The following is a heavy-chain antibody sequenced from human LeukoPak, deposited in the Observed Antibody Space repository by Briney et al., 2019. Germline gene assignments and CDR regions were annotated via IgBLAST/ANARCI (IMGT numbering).Heavy chain of an antibody. V-gene: IGHV3-11*01. J-gene: IGHJ5*02. Sequence: GGSLRLSCAASGFTFSDYYMSWIRQAPGKGLEWLSYINIGGTNTHYADSVKGRFTISRDNAKKSLYLEMNDLRAEDTVVYYCATDGAGFDTWGQGVLVTVSS. CDR3: ATDGAGFDT. CDR1: GFTFSDYY. CDR2: INIGGTNT.